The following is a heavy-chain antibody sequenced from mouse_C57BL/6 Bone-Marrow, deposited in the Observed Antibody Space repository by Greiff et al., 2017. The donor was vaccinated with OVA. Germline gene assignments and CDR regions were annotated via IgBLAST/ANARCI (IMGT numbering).Heavy chain of an antibody. CDR1: GFTFTDYY. V-gene: IGHV7-3*01. CDR2: IRNKANGYTT. J-gene: IGHJ4*01. Sequence: EVNVVESGGGLVQPGGSLSLSCAASGFTFTDYYMSWVRQPPGKALEWLGFIRNKANGYTTEYSASVKGRFTISRDNSQSILYLQMNALRAEDSATYYCARWNDYYAMDYWGQGTSVTVSS. CDR3: ARWNDYYAMDY.